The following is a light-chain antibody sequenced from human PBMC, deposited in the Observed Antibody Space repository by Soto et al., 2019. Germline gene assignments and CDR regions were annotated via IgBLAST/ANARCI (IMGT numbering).Light chain of an antibody. J-gene: IGKJ4*01. CDR2: DAS. CDR3: EQYDNLPLT. Sequence: DIQMTQSPSSLSASVGDRVTITCQASQDISNYLNWYQQKPGKAPKLLIYDASNLETGVPSRFSGSGSRTEFTFTISSLQPEDIATYYCEQYDNLPLTFGRGNKVEIK. V-gene: IGKV1-33*01. CDR1: QDISNY.